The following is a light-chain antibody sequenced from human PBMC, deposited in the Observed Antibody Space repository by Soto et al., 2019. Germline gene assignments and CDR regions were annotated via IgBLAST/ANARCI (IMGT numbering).Light chain of an antibody. J-gene: IGKJ4*01. Sequence: EIVLTQSPATLSLSPGERATLSCRASQSVSSYLAWYQQKPGQAPRLLIYDASNRATGIPAMFSGSGSGTDFTLAISSLEADDFAVYYCQQRSNWPTFGGGTKVEIK. CDR2: DAS. CDR1: QSVSSY. V-gene: IGKV3-11*01. CDR3: QQRSNWPT.